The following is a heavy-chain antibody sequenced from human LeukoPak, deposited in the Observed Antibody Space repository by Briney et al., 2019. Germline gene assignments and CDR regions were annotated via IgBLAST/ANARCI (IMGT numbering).Heavy chain of an antibody. CDR2: IYSGGST. V-gene: IGHV3-53*01. CDR1: GFIVSTNY. Sequence: PGGSLRLSCAPSGFIVSTNYMSWVRQAPGKGLEWVSIIYSGGSTYYADSVKGRFTISRDNAKNSLYLQMNSLRAEDTAVYYCARDGGGYSGYDRPYYFDYWGQGTLVTVSS. J-gene: IGHJ4*02. D-gene: IGHD5-12*01. CDR3: ARDGGGYSGYDRPYYFDY.